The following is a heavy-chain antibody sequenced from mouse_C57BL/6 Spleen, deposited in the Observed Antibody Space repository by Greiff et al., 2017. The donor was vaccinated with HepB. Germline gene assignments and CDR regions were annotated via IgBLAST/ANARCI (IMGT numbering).Heavy chain of an antibody. CDR2: IYPRSGNT. CDR1: GYTFTSYG. J-gene: IGHJ1*03. V-gene: IGHV1-81*01. Sequence: VQLQQSGAELARPGASVKLSCTASGYTFTSYGISWVKQRTGQGLEWIGEIYPRSGNTYYNEKFKGKATLTADKSSSTAYMELRSLTSEDSAVYFCARSKVITTVVAPGYVDVWGTGTTVTVSS. D-gene: IGHD1-1*01. CDR3: ARSKVITTVVAPGYVDV.